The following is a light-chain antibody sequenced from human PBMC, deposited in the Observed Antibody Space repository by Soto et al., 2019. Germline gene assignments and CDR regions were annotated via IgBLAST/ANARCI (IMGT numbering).Light chain of an antibody. CDR1: SSDVGGSNF. CDR2: YVA. CDR3: VSYTSSTTYV. J-gene: IGLJ1*01. V-gene: IGLV2-14*03. Sequence: QSVLTQPASVSDSPGQSITISCTGTSSDVGGSNFVSWYQQPPGKPPKLIIYYVAYRPSGDSNRCSGSMSGRTASLISSRLPTEEEADYYCVSYTSSTTYVCGTGTKVTV.